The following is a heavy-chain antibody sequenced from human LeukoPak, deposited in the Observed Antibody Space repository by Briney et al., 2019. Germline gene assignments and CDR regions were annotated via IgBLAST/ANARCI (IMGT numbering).Heavy chain of an antibody. V-gene: IGHV4-4*07. Sequence: SETLSLTCTVSGGSISSYYWSWIRQPAGKGLEWIGRIYTSGSTNYNPSLKSRVTMSVDTSKNQFSLKLSSVTAADTAVYYCASDYQNYCSSTSCYSLPYMDVWGKGTTVTVSS. J-gene: IGHJ6*03. CDR2: IYTSGST. CDR3: ASDYQNYCSSTSCYSLPYMDV. D-gene: IGHD2-2*01. CDR1: GGSISSYY.